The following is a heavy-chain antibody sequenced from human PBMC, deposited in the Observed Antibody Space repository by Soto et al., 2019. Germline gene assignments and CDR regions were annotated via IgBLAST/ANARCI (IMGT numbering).Heavy chain of an antibody. CDR3: AREEVALDH. CDR2: ISSDGTDQ. V-gene: IGHV3-30-3*01. Sequence: QVQLVESGGGVVQPGRSLTLSCVASGFTFSGYSMHWVRQAPAKELDWVALISSDGTDQYYADSLEGRFTIYRDNSKDTLLLQMNSLRPEDTAVYYCAREEVALDHRGQGTLVTVSS. J-gene: IGHJ5*02. CDR1: GFTFSGYS.